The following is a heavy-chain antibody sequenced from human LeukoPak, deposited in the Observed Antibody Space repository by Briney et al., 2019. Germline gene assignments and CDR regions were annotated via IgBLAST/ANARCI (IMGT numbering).Heavy chain of an antibody. D-gene: IGHD3-22*01. CDR3: AKSLSVTMIVPNWFDP. J-gene: IGHJ5*02. CDR1: GFTFSTYA. CDR2: ISGSGGTS. Sequence: GSLRLSCAASGFTFSTYAMTWVRQAPGKGLEWVSFISGSGGTSYYADSVKGRFTISRDNSKNTLYLQMNSLRAEDTAVYYCAKSLSVTMIVPNWFDPWGQGTLVLVSS. V-gene: IGHV3-23*01.